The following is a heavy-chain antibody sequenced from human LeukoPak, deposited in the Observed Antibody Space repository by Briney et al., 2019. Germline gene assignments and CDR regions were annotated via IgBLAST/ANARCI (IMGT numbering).Heavy chain of an antibody. V-gene: IGHV3-15*01. D-gene: IGHD3-10*01. Sequence: GGSLRLSCAASGFIFNDAWMTWVRQAPGKGLEWVGRIKSKTHGGTVEYTAPVKGRFTISRDDSKNTLYLQMYSLKTEDTAVYYCTTDPVGGSGFDYWGQGTLVTVSS. CDR2: IKSKTHGGTV. CDR1: GFIFNDAW. J-gene: IGHJ4*02. CDR3: TTDPVGGSGFDY.